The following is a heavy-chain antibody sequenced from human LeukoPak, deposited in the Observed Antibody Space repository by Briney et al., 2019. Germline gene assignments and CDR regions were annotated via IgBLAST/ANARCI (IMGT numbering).Heavy chain of an antibody. CDR1: GFTFSSYA. V-gene: IGHV3-30-3*01. D-gene: IGHD3-22*01. CDR2: ISYDGSNK. J-gene: IGHJ6*02. CDR3: ARDSSYDSNPYYGMDV. Sequence: GGSLRLSCAASGFTFSSYAMHWVRQAPGKGLEWVAVISYDGSNKYYADSVKGRFTISRDNSKNTLYLQMNSLRAEDTAVYYCARDSSYDSNPYYGMDVWGQGTTVTVSS.